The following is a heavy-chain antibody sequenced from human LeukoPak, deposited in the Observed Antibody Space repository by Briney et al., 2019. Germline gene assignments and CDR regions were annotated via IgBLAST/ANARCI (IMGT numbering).Heavy chain of an antibody. Sequence: ASVKVSCKASGYTFISYDINWVRQATGQGLEWMGWMNPNSGNTGYAQKFQGRVTMTRNTSISTAYMELSSLRSEDTAVYYCARGSRLVMTATDYWGQGTLVTVSS. CDR1: GYTFISYD. CDR3: ARGSRLVMTATDY. CDR2: MNPNSGNT. D-gene: IGHD3-9*01. J-gene: IGHJ4*02. V-gene: IGHV1-8*01.